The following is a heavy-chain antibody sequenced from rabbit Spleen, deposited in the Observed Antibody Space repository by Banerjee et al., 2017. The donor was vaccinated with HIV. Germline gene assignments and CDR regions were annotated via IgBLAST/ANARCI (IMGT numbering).Heavy chain of an antibody. V-gene: IGHV1S40*01. CDR2: IYTGSGSA. CDR3: ARDLVGVIGWNFGL. D-gene: IGHD4-1*01. CDR1: GFTISRNA. J-gene: IGHJ4*01. Sequence: QSLEESGGDLVKPGASLTLTCTASGFTISRNAMCWVRQAPGKGLEWITCIYTGSGSAYYASWAKSRSTITKTSSTTVTLHMTSLTAADTATYLCARDLVGVIGWNFGLWGPGTLVTVS.